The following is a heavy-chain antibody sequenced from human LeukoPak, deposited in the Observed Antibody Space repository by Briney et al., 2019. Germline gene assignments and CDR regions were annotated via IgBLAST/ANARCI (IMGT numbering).Heavy chain of an antibody. CDR3: ARDGGKGYEIDY. Sequence: PGGSLRLSCVVSGFPFSNNPMNWVRQAPGKGLEWVSYISTAITTTYYAESVKGRFTISRDNAKNSLYLQMNSLSVEDTAVYYCARDGGKGYEIDYWGQGTLVTVSS. CDR2: ISTAITTT. D-gene: IGHD2-2*01. CDR1: GFPFSNNP. V-gene: IGHV3-48*01. J-gene: IGHJ4*02.